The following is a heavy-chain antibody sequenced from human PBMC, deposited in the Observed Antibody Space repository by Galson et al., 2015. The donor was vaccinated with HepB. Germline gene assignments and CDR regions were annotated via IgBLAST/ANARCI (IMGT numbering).Heavy chain of an antibody. Sequence: SLRLSCAASGFTFSSYAMHWGRQAPGKGLEWVAVISYDGRNKYYADSVKGRFTISRDSSTNTPYLQMNSLRAEDTAVYYCARDSDEATRSPVWFWFDPWGQGTLVTVSS. J-gene: IGHJ5*02. CDR1: GFTFSSYA. CDR3: ARDSDEATRSPVWFWFDP. CDR2: ISYDGRNK. D-gene: IGHD1-26*01. V-gene: IGHV3-30*04.